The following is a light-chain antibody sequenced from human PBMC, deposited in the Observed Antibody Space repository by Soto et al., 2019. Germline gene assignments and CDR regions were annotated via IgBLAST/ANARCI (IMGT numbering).Light chain of an antibody. Sequence: IQMNQSPSSLSASVGNRVTITCRASQSISTYLNWYQKKPGKAPNLLIYDASRLQSGVPSRFSGSGGGTDFTLSISSVQPEDFATYYCQQSYMDPITFGQGTRLE. J-gene: IGKJ5*01. CDR1: QSISTY. V-gene: IGKV1-39*01. CDR2: DAS. CDR3: QQSYMDPIT.